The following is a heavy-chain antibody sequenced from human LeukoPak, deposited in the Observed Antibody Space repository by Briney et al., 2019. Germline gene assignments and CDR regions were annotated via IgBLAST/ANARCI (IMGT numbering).Heavy chain of an antibody. D-gene: IGHD1-7*01. CDR2: VYTSEST. J-gene: IGHJ3*02. V-gene: IGHV4-4*07. Sequence: PSETLSLTCTVSGGSISGYYWSWIRQPAGKGLEWIGRVYTSESTHYNPSLKSRVTMSVDTSKNQFSLKLSSVTASDTAVYYCARLITGTTTAFDIWGQGTMVTVSS. CDR3: ARLITGTTTAFDI. CDR1: GGSISGYY.